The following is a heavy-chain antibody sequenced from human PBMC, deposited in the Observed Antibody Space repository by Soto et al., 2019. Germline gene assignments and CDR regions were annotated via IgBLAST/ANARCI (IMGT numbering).Heavy chain of an antibody. Sequence: QVQLVESGGGLVKPGGSLRLSCAASGFTFSDYYMSWIRQAPGKGLEWVSYISRSSSYTNYADSVKGRFTISRDNAKNSLYLQMNSLRAEDTAVYYCAREAPPYYFDYWGQGTLVTVSS. CDR2: ISRSSSYT. CDR3: AREAPPYYFDY. J-gene: IGHJ4*02. V-gene: IGHV3-11*06. CDR1: GFTFSDYY.